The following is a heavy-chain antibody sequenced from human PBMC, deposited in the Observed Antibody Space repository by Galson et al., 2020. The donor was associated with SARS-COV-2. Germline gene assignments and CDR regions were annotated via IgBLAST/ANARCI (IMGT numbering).Heavy chain of an antibody. CDR1: GGSIDSGGYY. CDR2: TYYRANT. J-gene: IGHJ4*02. Sequence: SETLSLTCTVSGGSIDSGGYYWAWIRQRPGKGLECFGYTYYRANTYYNPSLKSRLTISVDTSKNQFSLKLASVTAADTAVYYCARVGDGGTWTCRYYFDDWGPGILVTVSS. CDR3: ARVGDGGTWTCRYYFDD. D-gene: IGHD2-21*01. V-gene: IGHV4-31*03.